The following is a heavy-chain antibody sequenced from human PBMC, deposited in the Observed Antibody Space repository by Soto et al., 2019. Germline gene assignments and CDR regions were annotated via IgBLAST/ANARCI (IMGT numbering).Heavy chain of an antibody. CDR1: GFTFSSYS. Sequence: ESGGGLVKPGGSLRLSCAASGFTFSSYSMNWVRQAPGKGLEWVSSISSSSSYIYYADSVKGRFTISRDNAKNSLYLQMNSLRAEDTAVYYCAKALNYYDSSGYDYWGQGTLVTVSS. CDR3: AKALNYYDSSGYDY. V-gene: IGHV3-21*01. CDR2: ISSSSSYI. D-gene: IGHD3-22*01. J-gene: IGHJ4*02.